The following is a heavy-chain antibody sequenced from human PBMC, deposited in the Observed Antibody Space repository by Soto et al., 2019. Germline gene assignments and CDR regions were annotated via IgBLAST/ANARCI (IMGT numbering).Heavy chain of an antibody. Sequence: GGSLRLSCAASGFTFSDYYMSWIRQAPGKGLEWVSYISSSGSTIYYADSVKGRFTISRDNAKNSLYLQMNSLRAEDTAVYYCARDSQQLVLGNWFDPWGQGTLVTVSS. CDR2: ISSSGSTI. CDR3: ARDSQQLVLGNWFDP. V-gene: IGHV3-11*01. J-gene: IGHJ5*02. D-gene: IGHD6-6*01. CDR1: GFTFSDYY.